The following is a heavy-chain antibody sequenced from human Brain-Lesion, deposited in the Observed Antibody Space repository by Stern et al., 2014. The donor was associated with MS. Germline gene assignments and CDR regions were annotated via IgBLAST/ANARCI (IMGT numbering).Heavy chain of an antibody. V-gene: IGHV3-7*01. Sequence: EVQLVESGGGLVQPGGSLTISCTAAGFTFGNYWITWVRQAPGEGLEGVATLRADGTETNYVASGKGRVTISRDNARNSLYLQMNSLRVEDTALYYCARVYNTIYGIVTQRGSGMDVWGQGTTVIVSS. CDR1: GFTFGNYW. CDR2: LRADGTET. CDR3: ARVYNTIYGIVTQRGSGMDV. J-gene: IGHJ6*02. D-gene: IGHD3-3*01.